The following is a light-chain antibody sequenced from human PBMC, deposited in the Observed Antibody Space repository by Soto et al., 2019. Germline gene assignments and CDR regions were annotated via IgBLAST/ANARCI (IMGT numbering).Light chain of an antibody. J-gene: IGKJ2*01. CDR1: QSVSSN. CDR3: QQYNNWPRT. V-gene: IGKV3-15*01. Sequence: EIVMTQSPATLSVSPGERATLSCRASQSVSSNLAWYQQKPGQAPRLLIYGASTRATGLPARFSGSGSGTEFTLTISSLQSEDFAVYYCQQYNNWPRTFDQGTKLEIK. CDR2: GAS.